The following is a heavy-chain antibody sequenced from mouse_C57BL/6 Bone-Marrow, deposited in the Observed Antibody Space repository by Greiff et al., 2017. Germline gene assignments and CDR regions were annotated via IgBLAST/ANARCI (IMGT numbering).Heavy chain of an antibody. J-gene: IGHJ3*01. V-gene: IGHV1-15*01. CDR2: IDPETGGT. CDR3: YTGARQEY. Sequence: QVQLQQSGAELARPGASVTLSCKASGYTFTAYEMHWVKQTPVHGLEWIGAIDPETGGTAYNQKFKGKAILTADKSSSTAYMELRSLTSADSAVXYCYTGARQEYWGKGTLVTVSA. CDR1: GYTFTAYE. D-gene: IGHD3-2*01.